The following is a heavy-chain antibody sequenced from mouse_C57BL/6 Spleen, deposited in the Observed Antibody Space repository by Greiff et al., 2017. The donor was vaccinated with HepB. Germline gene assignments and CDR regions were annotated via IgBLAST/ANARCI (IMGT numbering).Heavy chain of an antibody. CDR3: TSTTVVGDYAMDY. CDR2: IDPETGGT. Sequence: VKLQKSGAELVRPGASVTLSCKASGYTFTDYEMHWVKQTPVHGLEWIGAIDPETGGTAYNQKFKGKAILTADKYSSTAYMELRSLTSADSAVYYCTSTTVVGDYAMDYWGQGTSVTVSS. V-gene: IGHV1-15*01. J-gene: IGHJ4*01. CDR1: GYTFTDYE. D-gene: IGHD1-1*01.